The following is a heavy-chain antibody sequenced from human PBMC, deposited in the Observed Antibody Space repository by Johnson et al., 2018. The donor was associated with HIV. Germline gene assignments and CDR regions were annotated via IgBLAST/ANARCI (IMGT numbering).Heavy chain of an antibody. D-gene: IGHD6-13*01. CDR3: ARERIAAAGLDAFDI. CDR2: IWYDGSNK. CDR1: GFTFSNAW. V-gene: IGHV3-33*08. J-gene: IGHJ3*02. Sequence: QVQLVESGGGLVKPGGSLRLSCAASGFTFSNAWMSWVRQAPGKGLEWVAVIWYDGSNKYYADSVKGRFTISRDNSKNTLYLQMNSLRAEDTAVYYCARERIAAAGLDAFDIWGQGTMVTVSS.